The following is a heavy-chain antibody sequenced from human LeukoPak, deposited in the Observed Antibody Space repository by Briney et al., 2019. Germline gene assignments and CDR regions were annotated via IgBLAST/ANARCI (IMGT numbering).Heavy chain of an antibody. Sequence: GRSLRLSCAASGFTFDDYAMHWVRQAPGKGLEWVSGISWNSGSIGYADSVKGRFTISRDNAKNSLYLQMNSLRAEDTALYYCAKDIRGGDYWVLSNFDLWGRGTLVTVSS. V-gene: IGHV3-9*01. CDR2: ISWNSGSI. D-gene: IGHD4-17*01. CDR3: AKDIRGGDYWVLSNFDL. J-gene: IGHJ2*01. CDR1: GFTFDDYA.